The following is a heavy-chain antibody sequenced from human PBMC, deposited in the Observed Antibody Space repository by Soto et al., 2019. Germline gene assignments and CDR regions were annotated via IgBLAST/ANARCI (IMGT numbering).Heavy chain of an antibody. CDR3: AKDRRAGGNSAFYFDF. D-gene: IGHD3-16*01. Sequence: GGSLRLSCAASGFTFSSYAMSWVRQAPGKGLEWVSAISGSGGSTYYADSVKGRFTISRDNSKNTLYLQMNSLRAEDTAVYYCAKDRRAGGNSAFYFDFWGQGAQVTVSS. CDR1: GFTFSSYA. J-gene: IGHJ4*02. V-gene: IGHV3-23*01. CDR2: ISGSGGST.